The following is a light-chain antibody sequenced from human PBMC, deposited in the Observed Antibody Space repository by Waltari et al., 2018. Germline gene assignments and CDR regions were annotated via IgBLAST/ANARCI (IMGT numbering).Light chain of an antibody. J-gene: IGLJ2*01. CDR2: EVV. V-gene: IGLV2-23*02. CDR3: CSYARSGTVL. CDR1: SSDVGSYNL. Sequence: QSALTHPAPVSGSPGQSIPISCPGPSSDVGSYNLVSWYQQHPGKAPKLMIYEVVKRPSGVSNRFSGSTSANAASLTISGLQAEDEGDYYCCSYARSGTVLFGGGTKLTVL.